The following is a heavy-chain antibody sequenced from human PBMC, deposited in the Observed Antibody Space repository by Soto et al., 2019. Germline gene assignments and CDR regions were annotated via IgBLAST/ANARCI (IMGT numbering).Heavy chain of an antibody. CDR1: GFTFSSYS. J-gene: IGHJ4*02. CDR2: ISSSSSTI. V-gene: IGHV3-48*02. CDR3: ARENRVGYYDSSGYRSFDY. D-gene: IGHD3-22*01. Sequence: GGSLRLSCAASGFTFSSYSMNWVRQAPGKXLEWVSYISSSSSTIYYADSVKGRFTISRDNAKNSLYLQMNSLRDEDTAVYYCARENRVGYYDSSGYRSFDYWGQGTLVTVSS.